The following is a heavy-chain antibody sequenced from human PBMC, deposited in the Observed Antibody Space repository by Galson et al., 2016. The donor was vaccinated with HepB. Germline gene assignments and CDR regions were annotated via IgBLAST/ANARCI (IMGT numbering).Heavy chain of an antibody. V-gene: IGHV2-5*01. CDR1: GFSLNTGPVT. J-gene: IGHJ4*02. CDR2: IYWNDDT. D-gene: IGHD3-10*01. Sequence: PALVKPTQTLTLTCTFSGFSLNTGPVTVGWIRQPPGKALEWLALIYWNDDTRYSPSLKSRLTITKDTSRNQVVLTMSNLDPVDTATYYCVHSQRAGTFSLFDCWGQGALVTGSS. CDR3: VHSQRAGTFSLFDC.